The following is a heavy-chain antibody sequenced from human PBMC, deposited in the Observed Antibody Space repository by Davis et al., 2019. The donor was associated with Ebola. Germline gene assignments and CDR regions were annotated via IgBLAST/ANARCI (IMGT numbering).Heavy chain of an antibody. Sequence: SETLSLTCAVSGGSLSGYYWNWIRQTPGKGLEWIGYIYYSGSTNYNPSLKSRVTISVDTSKNQFSLKLSSVTAADTAVYYCARVMYSSSSAPFDYWGQGTLVTVSS. CDR2: IYYSGST. CDR3: ARVMYSSSSAPFDY. CDR1: GGSLSGYY. J-gene: IGHJ4*02. V-gene: IGHV4-59*01. D-gene: IGHD6-6*01.